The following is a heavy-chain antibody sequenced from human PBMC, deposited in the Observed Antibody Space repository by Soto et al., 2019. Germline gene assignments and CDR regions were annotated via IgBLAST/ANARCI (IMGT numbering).Heavy chain of an antibody. CDR2: IIPIFGTA. CDR1: GGTFSSYA. CDR3: ARDPPIYYYYGMDV. Sequence: AASVKVSFKASGGTFSSYAISWVRQAPGQGLEWMGGIIPIFGTANYAQKFQGRVTITADESTSTAYMELSSLRSEDTAVYYCARDPPIYYYYGMDVWGQGTTVTVSS. J-gene: IGHJ6*02. V-gene: IGHV1-69*13.